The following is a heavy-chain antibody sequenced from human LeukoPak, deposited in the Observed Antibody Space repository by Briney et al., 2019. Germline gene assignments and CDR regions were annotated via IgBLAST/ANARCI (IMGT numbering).Heavy chain of an antibody. CDR3: AREVVAAAEVDY. CDR2: IYYSGST. CDR1: GGSISGYY. Sequence: TPSETLSLTCTVSGGSISGYYWTWIRQPPGKGLEWIGYIYYSGSTSYNPSLKSRVTISIDTSKSQFYLTLNSVTAADTAVYYCAREVVAAAEVDYWGQGTLVTVSS. D-gene: IGHD6-13*01. V-gene: IGHV4-59*12. J-gene: IGHJ4*02.